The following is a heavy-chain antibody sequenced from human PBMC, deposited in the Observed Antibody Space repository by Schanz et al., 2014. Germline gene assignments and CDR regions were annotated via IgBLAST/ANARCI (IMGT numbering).Heavy chain of an antibody. CDR3: ARVPRRVTTRGGGSRYYFDY. D-gene: IGHD4-17*01. Sequence: EVQLVESGGGLVKPGDSLRLSCAASGFTFSSYTMKWVRQAPGKGLEWVSSISSTSTYLYYADSVKGRFTISRDSARNSLYLQMSSLRAEDTAVYYCARVPRRVTTRGGGSRYYFDYWGQGTLVTVSS. V-gene: IGHV3-21*01. J-gene: IGHJ4*02. CDR2: ISSTSTYL. CDR1: GFTFSSYT.